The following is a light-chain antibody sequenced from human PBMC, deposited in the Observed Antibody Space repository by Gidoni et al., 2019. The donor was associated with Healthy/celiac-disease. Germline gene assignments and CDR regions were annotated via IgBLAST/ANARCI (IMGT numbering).Light chain of an antibody. J-gene: IGKJ3*01. Sequence: EIVMTQSPATLSVSPGERATLSCRASQSVSSNLAWYQQNPGQAPRLLIYGASTRATGIPARFSGSGSGTEFTLPISSLQSEDFAVYYCQQYNNWPLSFGPGTKVDIK. CDR2: GAS. V-gene: IGKV3-15*01. CDR3: QQYNNWPLS. CDR1: QSVSSN.